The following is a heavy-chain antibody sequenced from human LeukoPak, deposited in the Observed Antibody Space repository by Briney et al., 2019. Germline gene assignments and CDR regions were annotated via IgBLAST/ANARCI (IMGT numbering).Heavy chain of an antibody. CDR2: IYYSGST. D-gene: IGHD6-13*01. Sequence: SETLSLTCTVSGGSISSSSYYWGWIRQPPGEGLEWIGSIYYSGSTYYNPSLKSRVTISVDTSKNQFSLKLSSVTAADTAVYYCARVWLAAEDYYYMDVWGKGTTVTVSS. CDR1: GGSISSSSYY. CDR3: ARVWLAAEDYYYMDV. V-gene: IGHV4-39*07. J-gene: IGHJ6*03.